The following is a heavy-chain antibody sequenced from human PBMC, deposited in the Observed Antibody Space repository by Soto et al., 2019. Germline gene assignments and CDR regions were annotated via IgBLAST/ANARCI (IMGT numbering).Heavy chain of an antibody. CDR1: GGTFSSYA. V-gene: IGHV1-69*01. D-gene: IGHD3-22*01. CDR2: IIAILGKA. Sequence: QVQLVQSGAEVKKPGSSVKVSCKASGGTFSSYAISWVRQAPGQGLEWMGGIIAILGKANYAEKFQGRVTRTADESTSIAYMELSSLRSEDTAVYYCARERGGAIIVGVTGTFDVWGQGTLVTVSS. CDR3: ARERGGAIIVGVTGTFDV. J-gene: IGHJ3*01.